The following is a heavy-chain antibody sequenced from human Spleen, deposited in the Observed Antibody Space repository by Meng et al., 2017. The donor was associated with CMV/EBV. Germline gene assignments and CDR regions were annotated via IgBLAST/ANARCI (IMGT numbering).Heavy chain of an antibody. V-gene: IGHV3-73*01. D-gene: IGHD6-19*01. CDR2: IRTKANNYAT. CDR3: IRGSSGGAYYGLDV. Sequence: GESLKISCAASGFTFSGSTIYWVRQASGKGLEWVGRIRTKANNYATEYAASVKGRFTCSRDDSKSTAYLQINSLKTEDTAVDYCIRGSSGGAYYGLDVWGQGTTVTVSS. CDR1: GFTFSGST. J-gene: IGHJ6*02.